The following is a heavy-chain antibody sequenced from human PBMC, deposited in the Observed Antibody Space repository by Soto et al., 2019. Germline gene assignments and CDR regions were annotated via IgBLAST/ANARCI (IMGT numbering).Heavy chain of an antibody. CDR1: GFTFDDYA. V-gene: IGHV3-43*01. CDR2: ISWDGGST. Sequence: GGSLRLSCAASGFTFDDYAMHWVRQAPGKGLEWVSLISWDGGSTYYADSVKGRFTISRDNSKNSLYLQMNSLRTEDTALYYCAKDIGGLRFLEWLPTPPGMDVWGQGTTVTVSS. D-gene: IGHD3-3*01. CDR3: AKDIGGLRFLEWLPTPPGMDV. J-gene: IGHJ6*02.